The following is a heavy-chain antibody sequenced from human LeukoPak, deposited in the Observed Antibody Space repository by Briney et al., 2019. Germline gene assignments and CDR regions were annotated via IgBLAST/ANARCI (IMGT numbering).Heavy chain of an antibody. D-gene: IGHD3-16*01. J-gene: IGHJ4*02. CDR1: GGSISSYY. Sequence: AGTLSLTCTVSGGSISSYYWSWIRQPPGKGLEWIWYIYYSGSTNYNPSLKSRVTISVDTSKNQFSLKLSSVTAAGTAVYYCESFGGTMDYWGQGTLVTVSS. CDR3: ESFGGTMDY. V-gene: IGHV4-59*01. CDR2: IYYSGST.